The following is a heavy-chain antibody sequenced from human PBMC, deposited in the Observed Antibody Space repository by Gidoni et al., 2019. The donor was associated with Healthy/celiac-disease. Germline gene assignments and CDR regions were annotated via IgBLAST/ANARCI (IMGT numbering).Heavy chain of an antibody. Sequence: QVQLVESGGGVVQPGRSLRLSCAASGFPFSSYGMHWVRQAPGKGLEWVAVIWYDGSNKYYADSVKGRFTISRDNSKNTLYLQMNSLRAEDTAVYYCARDGNYDSSGYYPPWGDLYAFDIWGQGTMVTVSS. V-gene: IGHV3-33*01. D-gene: IGHD3-22*01. J-gene: IGHJ3*02. CDR3: ARDGNYDSSGYYPPWGDLYAFDI. CDR2: IWYDGSNK. CDR1: GFPFSSYG.